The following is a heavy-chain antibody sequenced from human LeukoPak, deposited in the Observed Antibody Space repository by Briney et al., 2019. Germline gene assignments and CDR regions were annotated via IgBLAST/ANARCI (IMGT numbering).Heavy chain of an antibody. CDR1: GFTFTNAW. D-gene: IGHD3-10*01. CDR2: IKSEGDGETT. Sequence: PGGTLRLSCAASGFTFTNAWMTWVRQAPGKGLEWVGRIKSEGDGETTDYAAPVKGRFTMSRDDSEATLYLQMNSLKAEDTAVYYCATDLGLTMIRGVIVHWGQGALVTVSS. CDR3: ATDLGLTMIRGVIVH. J-gene: IGHJ4*02. V-gene: IGHV3-15*01.